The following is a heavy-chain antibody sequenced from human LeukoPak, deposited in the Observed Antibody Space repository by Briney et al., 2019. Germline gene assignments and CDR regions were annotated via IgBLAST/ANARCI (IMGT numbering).Heavy chain of an antibody. CDR1: GFTFSSYG. D-gene: IGHD3-10*01. CDR3: AKDYYGSGSSFDY. V-gene: IGHV3-23*01. Sequence: GGSLRLSCVASGFTFSSYGMSWVRQAPGKGLEWVSAISGSGGSTYYADSVKGRFTISRDNSKNTLYLQMNSLRAEDTAVYYCAKDYYGSGSSFDYWGQGTLVTVSS. J-gene: IGHJ4*02. CDR2: ISGSGGST.